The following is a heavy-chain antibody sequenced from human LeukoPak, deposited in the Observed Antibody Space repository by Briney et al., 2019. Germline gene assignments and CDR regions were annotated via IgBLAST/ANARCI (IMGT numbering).Heavy chain of an antibody. CDR3: ARADSVSSTWSSFDY. D-gene: IGHD6-13*01. J-gene: IGHJ4*01. CDR1: GYTFTNNF. Sequence: ASVKLFCKASGYTFTNNFMHWVQQAPGRGLEWMGIINPSGGRTTYAQKFQGRLTMTRDTSTSTVYMELSSLTSEDTAVHHCARADSVSSTWSSFDYWGHGTLVTVSS. V-gene: IGHV1-46*01. CDR2: INPSGGRT.